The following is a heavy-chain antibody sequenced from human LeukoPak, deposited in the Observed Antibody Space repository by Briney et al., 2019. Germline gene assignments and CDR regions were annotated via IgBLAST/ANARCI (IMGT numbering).Heavy chain of an antibody. CDR1: GGSFSGYY. Sequence: SETLSLTCAVYGGSFSGYYWSWIRQPPGKGLEWIGEINHSGSTNYNPSLKSRVTISVDTSKNQFSLKLGSVTAADTGVYYCARAKVVAATFYYSHGMDVWGQGTSVTVSS. CDR2: INHSGST. V-gene: IGHV4-34*01. CDR3: ARAKVVAATFYYSHGMDV. D-gene: IGHD2-15*01. J-gene: IGHJ6*02.